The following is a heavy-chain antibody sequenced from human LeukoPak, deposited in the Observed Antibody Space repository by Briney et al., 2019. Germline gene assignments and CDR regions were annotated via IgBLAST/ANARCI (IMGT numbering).Heavy chain of an antibody. V-gene: IGHV1-8*01. CDR2: MNPNSGNT. CDR1: GYTFTSYD. Sequence: GSSVKVSCKASGYTFTSYDINWVRQATGQGLEWMGWMNPNSGNTGYAQKFQGRVTMTRNTSISTAYMELSSLRSEDTAVYYCARGGDDILTGSMDVWGKGTTVTVSS. CDR3: ARGGDDILTGSMDV. J-gene: IGHJ6*04. D-gene: IGHD3-9*01.